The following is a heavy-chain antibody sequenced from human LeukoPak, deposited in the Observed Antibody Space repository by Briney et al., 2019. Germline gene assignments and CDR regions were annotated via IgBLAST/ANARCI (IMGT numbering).Heavy chain of an antibody. CDR1: GSTFSSYA. V-gene: IGHV3-30*04. J-gene: IGHJ4*02. CDR3: ARGSWQYYYDSSGYYFFDY. CDR2: ISYDGSNK. D-gene: IGHD3-22*01. Sequence: GGSLRLSCAASGSTFSSYAMHWVRQAPGKGLEWVAVISYDGSNKYYADSVKGRFTISRDNSKNTLYLQMNSLRAEDTAVYYCARGSWQYYYDSSGYYFFDYWGQGTLVTVSS.